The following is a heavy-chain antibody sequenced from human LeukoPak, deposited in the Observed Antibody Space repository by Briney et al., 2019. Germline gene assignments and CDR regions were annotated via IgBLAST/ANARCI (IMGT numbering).Heavy chain of an antibody. CDR2: ISGDGGIT. CDR1: EFTFSTYA. V-gene: IGHV3-23*01. Sequence: GGSLRLSCAASEFTFSTYAMSWVRQAPGKGLEWVSGISGDGGITYYAGSVRGRFTISRDNSKNTLFLQMNSLRAEDTAIYYCAKSSAPGGYYYYGMDVWGQGTTATVSS. D-gene: IGHD6-19*01. J-gene: IGHJ6*02. CDR3: AKSSAPGGYYYYGMDV.